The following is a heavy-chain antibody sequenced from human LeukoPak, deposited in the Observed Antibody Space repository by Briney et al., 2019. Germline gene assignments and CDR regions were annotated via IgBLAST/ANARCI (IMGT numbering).Heavy chain of an antibody. Sequence: GGSLRLSCAASGSRFSDYYMSWVRQAPGKGLEWISYIDLSSSTLYYGDSVKGRFTISRDNAKNSVYLQMNSLRAEDTAVYYCARGHYGLDVWGQGTTVTVSS. V-gene: IGHV3-11*01. CDR2: IDLSSSTL. CDR3: ARGHYGLDV. CDR1: GSRFSDYY. J-gene: IGHJ6*02.